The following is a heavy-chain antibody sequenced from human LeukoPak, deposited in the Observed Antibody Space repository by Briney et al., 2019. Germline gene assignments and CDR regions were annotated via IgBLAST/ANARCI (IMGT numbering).Heavy chain of an antibody. V-gene: IGHV3-23*01. J-gene: IGHJ4*02. D-gene: IGHD4-17*01. CDR2: ISGSGGST. Sequence: GGSLRLSCAASGFTFSSYAMSWVRQAPGKGLEWVSAISGSGGSTYYADSVKGRFTISRDNSKNTLYLQMNSLRAEDTAVYYCAKGRGLSYDYGVDYWGQGTLVTVSS. CDR1: GFTFSSYA. CDR3: AKGRGLSYDYGVDY.